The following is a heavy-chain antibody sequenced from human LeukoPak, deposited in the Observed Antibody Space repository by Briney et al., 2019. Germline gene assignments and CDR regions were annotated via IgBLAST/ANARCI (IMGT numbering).Heavy chain of an antibody. CDR3: ARLAGAAVVVIATSLTSLDY. CDR1: GYSFTSYW. V-gene: IGHV5-51*01. D-gene: IGHD2-21*01. Sequence: AGESLKISCKGSGYSFTSYWIGWVRQMPGKGLEWMGIIYPGDSDTRYSPSFQGQVTISADKSISTAYLQWSSLKASDTAMYYCARLAGAAVVVIATSLTSLDYWGQGTLVTVSS. CDR2: IYPGDSDT. J-gene: IGHJ4*02.